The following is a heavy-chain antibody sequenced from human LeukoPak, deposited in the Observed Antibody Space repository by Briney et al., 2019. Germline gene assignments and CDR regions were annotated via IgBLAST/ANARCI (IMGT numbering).Heavy chain of an antibody. D-gene: IGHD3-10*01. Sequence: AVQESCKCTGYTHTSYGISGVRQARCQGGEWMGWSSAYNGNKNYPQKLQGRLTMNTDTSTHTDDMELRRLRSDDTAVYYCARDEGIYGSGSYYKGVDYWGQGTRVTVSS. CDR1: GYTHTSYG. V-gene: IGHV1-18*04. CDR2: SSAYNGNK. J-gene: IGHJ4*02. CDR3: ARDEGIYGSGSYYKGVDY.